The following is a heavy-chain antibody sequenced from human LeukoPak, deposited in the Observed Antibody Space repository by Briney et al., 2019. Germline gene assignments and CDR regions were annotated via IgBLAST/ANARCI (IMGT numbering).Heavy chain of an antibody. J-gene: IGHJ5*02. CDR2: INPNSGGT. Sequence: ASVKVSCKASGYTFTGYYMHWVRQAPGQGLEWMGWINPNSGGTNYAEKFQGRVNMTRDTSISTAYMELSRLRSDDTAVYYCARIGSGRTELAPWGQGTLVTVSS. D-gene: IGHD3-10*01. CDR1: GYTFTGYY. V-gene: IGHV1-2*02. CDR3: ARIGSGRTELAP.